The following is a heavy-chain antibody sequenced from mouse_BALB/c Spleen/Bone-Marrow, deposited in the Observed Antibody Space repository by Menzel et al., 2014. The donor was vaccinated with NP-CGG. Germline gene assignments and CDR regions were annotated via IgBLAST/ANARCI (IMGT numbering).Heavy chain of an antibody. CDR2: IDPENGDT. D-gene: IGHD2-10*02. CDR1: GFNIKDSY. CDR3: TPYGIYGWEY. J-gene: IGHJ4*01. Sequence: EVQLQQSGAELVRSGASVKLSCTGSGFNIKDSYIHWVKQRPGQGLEWIGWIDPENGDTEYAPKFQGKATMTADTSSNTAYLQLSSLTSEDTAVYYCTPYGIYGWEYWGQGTSVTVSS. V-gene: IGHV14-4*02.